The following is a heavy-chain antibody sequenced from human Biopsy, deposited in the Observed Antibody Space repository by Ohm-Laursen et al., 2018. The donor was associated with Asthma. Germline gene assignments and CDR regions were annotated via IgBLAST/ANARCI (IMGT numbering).Heavy chain of an antibody. CDR3: VRDGTDDAFDI. CDR1: GFTFSSYG. V-gene: IGHV3-30*03. Sequence: SLRLSCTASGFTFSSYGMHRVRQAPGKGLEWVGVISKDASTQDYADSVKGRFTMARDNSKNTLDLQMNSLREGDTAVYYCVRDGTDDAFDIWGQGTVVSVSS. CDR2: ISKDASTQ. J-gene: IGHJ3*02. D-gene: IGHD1-1*01.